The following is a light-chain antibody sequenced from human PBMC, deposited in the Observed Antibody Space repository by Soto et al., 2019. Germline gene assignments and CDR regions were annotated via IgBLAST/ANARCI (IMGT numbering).Light chain of an antibody. CDR1: SSDVGGYNY. CDR3: SSYTISSTWV. Sequence: QSALTQPASVSGSPGQSITISCTGTSSDVGGYNYVSWYQQHPGKAPKLMIYEVSNRPSWVSNRFSGSKSVNTASLTISGLQAEDEADYYCSSYTISSTWVFGGGTKLTVL. J-gene: IGLJ3*02. V-gene: IGLV2-14*01. CDR2: EVS.